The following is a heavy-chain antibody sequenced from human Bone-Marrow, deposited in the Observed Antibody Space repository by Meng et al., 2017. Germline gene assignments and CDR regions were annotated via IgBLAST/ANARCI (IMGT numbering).Heavy chain of an antibody. V-gene: IGHV3-30*04. J-gene: IGHJ4*02. D-gene: IGHD1-1*01. CDR2: ISYDGSNK. CDR1: GFTFSSYA. CDR3: AKEEVPNDY. Sequence: GESLKISCAASGFTFSSYAMHWVRQAPGKGLEWVAVISYDGSNKYYADSVKGRFTISRDNSKNTLYLQMNSLRAEDTAIYYCAKEEVPNDYWGQGTLVTVSS.